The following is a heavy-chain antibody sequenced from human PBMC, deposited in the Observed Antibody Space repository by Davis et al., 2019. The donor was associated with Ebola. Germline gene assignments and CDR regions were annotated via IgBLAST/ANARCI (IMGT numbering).Heavy chain of an antibody. Sequence: GESLKISCAASGFTFSSYSMNWVRQAPGKGLEWISSISGSGTSTYYADSVKGRFTISRYNVQKSLFLQMNSLRVEDTAVYFCTWRGDSREFDYWGQGTVVTVSS. J-gene: IGHJ4*02. V-gene: IGHV3-48*04. CDR3: TWRGDSREFDY. D-gene: IGHD3-22*01. CDR2: ISGSGTST. CDR1: GFTFSSYS.